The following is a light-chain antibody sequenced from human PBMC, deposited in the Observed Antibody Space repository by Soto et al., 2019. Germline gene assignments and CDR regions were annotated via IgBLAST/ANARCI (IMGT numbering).Light chain of an antibody. Sequence: QSVLTQPPSVSAAPGQKVTISCSGSFSNIENNYVSWYQQLPGTAPKLLIYHNNYRPSGIPDRFSGSKSGTSATLGITGLQTGDEADYYCGTWDSSLSAMVFGGGTKLTVL. CDR2: HNN. CDR1: FSNIENNY. J-gene: IGLJ3*02. CDR3: GTWDSSLSAMV. V-gene: IGLV1-51*01.